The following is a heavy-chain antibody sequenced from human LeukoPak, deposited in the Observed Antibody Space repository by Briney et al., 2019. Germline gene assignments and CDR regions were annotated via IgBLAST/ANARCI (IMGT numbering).Heavy chain of an antibody. J-gene: IGHJ6*02. CDR1: GFTFSSYG. CDR3: ASPGTVNYGMAV. Sequence: GGSLRLSCAASGFTFSSYGMHWVRQAPGKGLEWVSVIWYDGSNKYYADSEKGRITISRDNSKNTLYLHMNSVGAEDTAVYYCASPGTVNYGMAVWGQGITVTVSS. D-gene: IGHD3-10*01. CDR2: IWYDGSNK. V-gene: IGHV3-33*01.